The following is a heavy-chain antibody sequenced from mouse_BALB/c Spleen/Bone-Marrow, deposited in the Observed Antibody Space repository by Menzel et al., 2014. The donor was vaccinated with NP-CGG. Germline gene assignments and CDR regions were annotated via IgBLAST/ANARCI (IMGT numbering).Heavy chain of an antibody. CDR2: IRNKANGYTT. J-gene: IGHJ4*01. CDR3: ARDDYYAMDY. V-gene: IGHV7-3*02. CDR1: GFTFTDYY. Sequence: EVQRVESGGGLVRPGGSLRLSCATSGFTFTDYYMSWVRQPPGKALEWLGFIRNKANGYTTEYSASVKGRFTISRDNSQSILYLQMNAPRAEDSATYYCARDDYYAMDYWGQGTPVTVSS.